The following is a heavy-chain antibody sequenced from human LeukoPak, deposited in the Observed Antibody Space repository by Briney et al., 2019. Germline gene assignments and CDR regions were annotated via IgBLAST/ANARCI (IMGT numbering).Heavy chain of an antibody. D-gene: IGHD3-9*01. CDR3: ARVVPYYDILTGYYSYYFDY. V-gene: IGHV1-2*02. CDR1: GYTFTGYY. CDR2: INPNSGGT. J-gene: IGHJ4*02. Sequence: ASVKVSCKASGYTFTGYYMHRVRQAPGQGLEWMGWINPNSGGTNYAQKFQGRVTMTRDTSISTAYMELSRLRSDDTAVYYCARVVPYYDILTGYYSYYFDYWGQGTLVTVSS.